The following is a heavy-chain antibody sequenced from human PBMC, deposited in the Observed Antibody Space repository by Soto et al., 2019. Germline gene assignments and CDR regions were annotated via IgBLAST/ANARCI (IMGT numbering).Heavy chain of an antibody. CDR3: VRAANNVNWFPEAFDI. CDR2: MYPGDSDV. V-gene: IGHV5-51*01. Sequence: XDSLKVSWKSSGISFITYWIGLVRQKPGKGLEWMAIMYPGDSDVRYSPSFQGQVTVSADRSISTAYLQWDSLKASDTAMYYCVRAANNVNWFPEAFDIWGQRTMVTVSS. J-gene: IGHJ3*02. D-gene: IGHD1-20*01. CDR1: GISFITYW.